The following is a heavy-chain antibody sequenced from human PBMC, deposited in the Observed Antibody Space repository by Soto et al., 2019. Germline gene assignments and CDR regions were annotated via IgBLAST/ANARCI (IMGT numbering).Heavy chain of an antibody. D-gene: IGHD3-9*01. CDR1: GFTFSTFG. Sequence: EVQLVESGGVLVQPGESLRLSCAAYGFTFSTFGMNWVRQAPGKGLEWISYISVTSTTIHYADSVKGRFAISRDNAKNSLYLEMDSLRVEDTAVYYCARDGAMTGVFDYWGPGTLVTVSS. CDR3: ARDGAMTGVFDY. CDR2: ISVTSTTI. J-gene: IGHJ4*02. V-gene: IGHV3-48*01.